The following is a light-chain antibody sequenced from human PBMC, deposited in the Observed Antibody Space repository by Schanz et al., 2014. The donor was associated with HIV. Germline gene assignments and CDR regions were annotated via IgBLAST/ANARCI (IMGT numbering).Light chain of an antibody. CDR2: DVS. CDR1: SSDVGTYDY. J-gene: IGLJ2*01. Sequence: QSALTQPASVSGSPGQSITISCTGTSSDVGTYDYVSWYQQHPGKAPKLMIYDVSYRPSGVSNRFSGSKSGNTASLTISGLQAEDEADYYCSSYTGTNEVFGGGTKLTVL. CDR3: SSYTGTNEV. V-gene: IGLV2-14*03.